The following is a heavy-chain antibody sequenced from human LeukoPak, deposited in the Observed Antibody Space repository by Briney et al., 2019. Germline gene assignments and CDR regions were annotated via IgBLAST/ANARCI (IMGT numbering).Heavy chain of an antibody. V-gene: IGHV1-2*02. D-gene: IGHD3-10*01. J-gene: IGHJ4*02. Sequence: ASVKVSCKASGYTFTSYGISWVRQAPGQGLEWMGWINPNSGGTNYAQKFQGRVTMTRDTSISTAYMELSRLRSDDTAVYYCARVLEHMVRGVMGGVDYWGQGTLVTVSS. CDR1: GYTFTSYG. CDR2: INPNSGGT. CDR3: ARVLEHMVRGVMGGVDY.